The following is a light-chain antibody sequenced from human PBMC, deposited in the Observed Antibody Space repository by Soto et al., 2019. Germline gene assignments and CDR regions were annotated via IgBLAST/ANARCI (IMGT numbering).Light chain of an antibody. Sequence: EIVMTQSPATLSVSPGERATLSCRASQSISYNLAWYQQKPGQAPRLLIYGASTRATSIPARFSGSGSGTEFTLTISSLQSEDFAVYYCQQYNNWPPYTFGQGTKLEIK. CDR1: QSISYN. CDR3: QQYNNWPPYT. CDR2: GAS. V-gene: IGKV3-15*01. J-gene: IGKJ2*01.